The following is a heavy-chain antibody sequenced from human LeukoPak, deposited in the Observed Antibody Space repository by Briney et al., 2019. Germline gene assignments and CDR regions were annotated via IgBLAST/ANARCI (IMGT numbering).Heavy chain of an antibody. J-gene: IGHJ5*02. CDR2: ITSRSSHI. V-gene: IGHV3-21*01. D-gene: IGHD6-13*01. Sequence: GGSLRLSCEASGFAFNSYTITWVRQAPGKGLESVSSITSRSSHIYIADSVKGRFTISRDNSKNTLYLQMNSLRAEDTAVYYCARGGGSSWYATPTWFDPWGQGTLVTVSS. CDR1: GFAFNSYT. CDR3: ARGGGSSWYATPTWFDP.